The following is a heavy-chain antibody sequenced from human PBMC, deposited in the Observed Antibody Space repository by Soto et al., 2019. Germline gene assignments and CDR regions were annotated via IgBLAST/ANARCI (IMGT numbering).Heavy chain of an antibody. J-gene: IGHJ6*02. D-gene: IGHD3-16*01. Sequence: ESVKMSCKGSEYSFTNYWIGWVRQMPGKGLEWMGTIYPTDSDTRYSPSFQGQVTISVDKSITTAYLQWSSLKASDTAMYYCARSTSPLYSMDVWGQGTTVTVSS. CDR2: IYPTDSDT. CDR3: ARSTSPLYSMDV. CDR1: EYSFTNYW. V-gene: IGHV5-51*01.